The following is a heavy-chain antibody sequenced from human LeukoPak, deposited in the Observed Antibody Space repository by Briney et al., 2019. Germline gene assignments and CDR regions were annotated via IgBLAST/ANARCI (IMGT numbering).Heavy chain of an antibody. CDR2: INHSGST. CDR3: ANTVFIRDAFDI. V-gene: IGHV4-34*01. J-gene: IGHJ3*02. CDR1: GGSFSGYY. Sequence: PSETLSLTCAVYGGSFSGYYWSWIRQPPGKGLEWIGEINHSGSTNYNPSLKSRVTISVDTSKNQFSLKLSSVTAADTAVYYCANTVFIRDAFDIWGQGTMVTVSS. D-gene: IGHD3-22*01.